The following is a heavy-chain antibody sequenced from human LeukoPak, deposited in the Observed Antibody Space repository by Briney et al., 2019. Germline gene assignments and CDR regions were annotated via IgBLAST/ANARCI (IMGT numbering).Heavy chain of an antibody. CDR2: IYHSGST. D-gene: IGHD1-26*01. CDR1: DYSISSGYY. J-gene: IGHJ4*02. V-gene: IGHV4-38-2*02. Sequence: PSETLSLTCTVSDYSISSGYYWGWIRQPPGKGLEWIGSIYHSGSTYYNPSLKSRVTISVDTSKNQFSLKLSSVTAADTAVYYCARWGGSYTSWGQGTLVTVSS. CDR3: ARWGGSYTS.